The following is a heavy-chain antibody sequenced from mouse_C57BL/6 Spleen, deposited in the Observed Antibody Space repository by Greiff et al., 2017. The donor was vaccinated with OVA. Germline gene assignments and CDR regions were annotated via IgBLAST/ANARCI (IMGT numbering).Heavy chain of an antibody. CDR3: ARNWGFDD. J-gene: IGHJ2*01. CDR1: GYTFTDYY. V-gene: IGHV1-26*01. Sequence: VQLQQSGPELVKPGASVKISCKASGYTFTDYYMNWVKQSPGKSLEWIGDINPNNGGTSYNQKFKGKATLTVDKSSSTAYMELRSLTSEDSAVYYCARNWGFDDWGQGTTLTVSS. D-gene: IGHD4-1*01. CDR2: INPNNGGT.